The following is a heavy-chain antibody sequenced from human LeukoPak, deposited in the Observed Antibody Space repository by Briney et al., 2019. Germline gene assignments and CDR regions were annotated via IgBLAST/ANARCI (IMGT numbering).Heavy chain of an antibody. Sequence: ASVKVSCKVSGYIFTGYYMHWVRQAPGQGLEGMGGINPNSGGTNYAQKFEGRVTMTRDTSISTAYMELSRLRSDDTAVYYCARDVQLWLRTFDYWGQGTLVTVSS. CDR2: INPNSGGT. J-gene: IGHJ4*02. D-gene: IGHD5-18*01. V-gene: IGHV1-2*02. CDR1: GYIFTGYY. CDR3: ARDVQLWLRTFDY.